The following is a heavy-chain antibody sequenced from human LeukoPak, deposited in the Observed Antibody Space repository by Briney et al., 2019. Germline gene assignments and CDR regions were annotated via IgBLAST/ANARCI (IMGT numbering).Heavy chain of an antibody. CDR3: ARDNWVDC. V-gene: IGHV3-7*03. CDR2: IQQHGSET. Sequence: GGSLRLSCEGSGFTFSNYWMSWVRQVPGKGLEWVANIQQHGSETYYGDSVKGRFTISRDNAKNSLFLQMNSLKVEDTAIYYCARDNWVDCWGQGTLVTVSS. J-gene: IGHJ5*01. CDR1: GFTFSNYW.